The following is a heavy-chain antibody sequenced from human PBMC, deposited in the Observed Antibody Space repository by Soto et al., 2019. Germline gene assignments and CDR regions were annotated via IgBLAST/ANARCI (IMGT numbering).Heavy chain of an antibody. CDR3: ASGFYDILPRQ. V-gene: IGHV4-28*05. J-gene: IGHJ4*02. CDR1: GYSISSSNW. D-gene: IGHD3-9*01. CDR2: IYYSGSI. Sequence: PSETLSLTCAVSGYSISSSNWWGWIRQPPGKGLEWIGYIYYSGSINYNPSLKSRVTISGDTSKKQLSLKLRSITAADTAVYYCASGFYDILPRQWGPGTLVTVSS.